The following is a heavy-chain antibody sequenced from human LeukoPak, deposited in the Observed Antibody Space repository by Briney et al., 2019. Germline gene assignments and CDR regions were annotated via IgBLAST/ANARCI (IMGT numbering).Heavy chain of an antibody. D-gene: IGHD3-22*01. CDR1: GGSMSTYY. Sequence: SETLSLTCTVSGGSMSTYYWSWIRQPPGKGLEWIGYIYYSGSTNHNPSLKSRAIISVDTSKNQFSLKLSSVTAADTAVYSCAREHSYYDSSGYYYGSGYFDYWGQGTLVTVSS. CDR2: IYYSGST. V-gene: IGHV4-59*01. CDR3: AREHSYYDSSGYYYGSGYFDY. J-gene: IGHJ4*02.